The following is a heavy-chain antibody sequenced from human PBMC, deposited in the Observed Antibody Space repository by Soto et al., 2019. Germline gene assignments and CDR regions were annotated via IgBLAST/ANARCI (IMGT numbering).Heavy chain of an antibody. D-gene: IGHD5-18*01. CDR3: ALTPTAMVTNLNAFDI. Sequence: SETLSLTCTVSGGSISSGGYYWSWIRQHPGKGLEWIGYIYYSGSTYYNPSLKSRVTISVDTSKNQFSLKLSAVTAADTAVYYCALTPTAMVTNLNAFDIWGQGTMVTVSS. J-gene: IGHJ3*02. CDR2: IYYSGST. V-gene: IGHV4-31*03. CDR1: GGSISSGGYY.